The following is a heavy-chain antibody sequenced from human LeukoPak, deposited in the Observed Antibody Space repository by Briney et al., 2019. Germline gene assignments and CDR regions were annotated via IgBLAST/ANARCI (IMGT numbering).Heavy chain of an antibody. CDR3: ARHSQSSVSLDYFDY. J-gene: IGHJ4*02. Sequence: SETLSLTCTVSGGSISSSSYYWGWIRQPPGKGLEWIGTIYYSGSTYYNPSLKSRVTISVDTSKNQFSLKLNSVTAADTAVYYCARHSQSSVSLDYFDYWGQGTLVTVSS. CDR2: IYYSGST. D-gene: IGHD5/OR15-5a*01. V-gene: IGHV4-39*01. CDR1: GGSISSSSYY.